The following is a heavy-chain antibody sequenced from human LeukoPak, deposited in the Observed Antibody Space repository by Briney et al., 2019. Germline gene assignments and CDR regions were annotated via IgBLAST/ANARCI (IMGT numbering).Heavy chain of an antibody. D-gene: IGHD3-3*01. CDR1: GFTFSDYY. J-gene: IGHJ4*02. Sequence: GGSLRLSCAASGFTFSDYYMSWVRQAPGKGLEWVSVIYSGGSTYYADSVKSRFTISRDNSKNTLYLQMNSLRAEDTAVYYCARAYYDFWSGYPTEYYFDYWGQGTLVTVSS. CDR2: IYSGGST. CDR3: ARAYYDFWSGYPTEYYFDY. V-gene: IGHV3-53*01.